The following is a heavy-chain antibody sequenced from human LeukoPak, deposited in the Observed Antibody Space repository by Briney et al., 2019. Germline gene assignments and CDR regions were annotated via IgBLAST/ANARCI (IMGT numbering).Heavy chain of an antibody. Sequence: GGSLRRSCAASGFTFSSYDMHWVRQATGKGLEWVSAIGTAGDTYYPGSVKGRFTISRENAKNSLYLQMNSLRAGDTAVYYCARGSGTAMLDYWGQGTLVTVSS. CDR1: GFTFSSYD. J-gene: IGHJ4*02. CDR2: IGTAGDT. V-gene: IGHV3-13*04. CDR3: ARGSGTAMLDY. D-gene: IGHD5-18*01.